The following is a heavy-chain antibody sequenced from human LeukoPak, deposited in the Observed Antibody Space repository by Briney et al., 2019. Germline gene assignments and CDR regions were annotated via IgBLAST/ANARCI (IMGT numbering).Heavy chain of an antibody. CDR1: GGTFISYA. CDR3: ARAYGSGSYSLLHFDY. J-gene: IGHJ4*02. CDR2: IIPIFGTA. V-gene: IGHV1-69*13. D-gene: IGHD3-10*01. Sequence: SVKVSCKASGGTFISYAISWVRQAPGQGLEWMGGIIPIFGTANYAQKFQGRVTITADESTSTAYMELSSLRSEDTAVYSCARAYGSGSYSLLHFDYWGQGTLVTVSS.